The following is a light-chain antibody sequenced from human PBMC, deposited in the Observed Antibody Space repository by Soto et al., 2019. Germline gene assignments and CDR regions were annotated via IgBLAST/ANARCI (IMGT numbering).Light chain of an antibody. CDR3: QQYNNWPPGLT. Sequence: EIVMTQSPATLSVSPGERATLSCRASQSVSSNLAWYQQKHGQAPRLLIYGASTRATGIPARFSGSGSGTEFTLPISSLQSEDFAVYYCQQYNNWPPGLTFGGGTKVEIK. J-gene: IGKJ4*01. CDR1: QSVSSN. CDR2: GAS. V-gene: IGKV3-15*01.